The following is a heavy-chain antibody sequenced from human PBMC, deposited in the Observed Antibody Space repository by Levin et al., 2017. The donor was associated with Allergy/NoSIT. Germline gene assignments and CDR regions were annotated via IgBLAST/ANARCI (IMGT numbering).Heavy chain of an antibody. CDR2: ISYDGSNK. Sequence: GGSLRLSCAASGFTFSSYAMHWVRQAPGKGLEWVAVISYDGSNKYYADSVKGRFTISRDNSKNTLYLQMNSLRAEDTAVYYCARGMRQQLVERLFDYWGQGTLVTVSS. V-gene: IGHV3-30*04. CDR1: GFTFSSYA. J-gene: IGHJ4*02. CDR3: ARGMRQQLVERLFDY. D-gene: IGHD6-13*01.